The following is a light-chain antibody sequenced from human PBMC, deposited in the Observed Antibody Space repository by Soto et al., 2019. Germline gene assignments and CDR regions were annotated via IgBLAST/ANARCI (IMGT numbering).Light chain of an antibody. V-gene: IGLV2-14*01. CDR3: SSYTRSSTLYV. CDR1: SSDVGGYNY. J-gene: IGLJ1*01. CDR2: DVS. Sequence: QSALTQPASVSGSPGQSITISCTGTSSDVGGYNYVSWYQQHPGKAPKLMIYDVSNRPSGVSNRFSGYKSGNTASLTISGRQAEDEADYYCSSYTRSSTLYVFGTGTQVTVL.